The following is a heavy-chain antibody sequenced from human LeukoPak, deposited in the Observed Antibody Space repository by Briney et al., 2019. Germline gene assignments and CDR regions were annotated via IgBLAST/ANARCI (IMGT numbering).Heavy chain of an antibody. CDR3: ARPTSIIPASNIYYYYYAMDV. J-gene: IGHJ6*02. CDR2: INPNSGGT. Sequence: ASVKVSCKASGYTFTGYYMHWVRQAPGQGLEWMGWINPNSGGTNYAQKFQGRVTMTRDTPTSTVYMELSSLRSEDTAVYYCARPTSIIPASNIYYYYYAMDVWGQGTTVTVSS. D-gene: IGHD2-2*01. V-gene: IGHV1-2*02. CDR1: GYTFTGYY.